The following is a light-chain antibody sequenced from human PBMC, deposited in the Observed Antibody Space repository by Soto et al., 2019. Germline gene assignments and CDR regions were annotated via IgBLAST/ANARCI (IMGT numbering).Light chain of an antibody. Sequence: DIQMTQSPSSVSASVGDRVTITCRASENIGVWLAWYQQKPGKAPKLLIYKASSLQSGVPSRFSGGGSGTEFTLTISSLQPDDFATYYCQQYHTYSWTFGQGTKVDI. V-gene: IGKV1-5*03. CDR2: KAS. CDR3: QQYHTYSWT. J-gene: IGKJ1*01. CDR1: ENIGVW.